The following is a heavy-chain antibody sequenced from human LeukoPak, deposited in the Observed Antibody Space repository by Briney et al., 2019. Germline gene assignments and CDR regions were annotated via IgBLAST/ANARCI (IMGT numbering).Heavy chain of an antibody. V-gene: IGHV3-21*01. Sequence: GGSLRLSCAASGFTFSSYSMNWVSQAPGKGLEWVSSISSSSSYIYYADSVKGRFTISRDNAKNSLYLQMNSLRAEDTAVYYCARDISIAVAASYYYYYGMDVWGQGTTVTVSS. CDR2: ISSSSSYI. J-gene: IGHJ6*02. CDR1: GFTFSSYS. CDR3: ARDISIAVAASYYYYYGMDV. D-gene: IGHD6-19*01.